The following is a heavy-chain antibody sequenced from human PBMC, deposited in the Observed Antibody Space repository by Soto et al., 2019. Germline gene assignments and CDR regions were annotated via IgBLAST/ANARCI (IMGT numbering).Heavy chain of an antibody. CDR1: GDSMTKYY. CDR2: VYTSGST. Sequence: QVQLQESGPALVKPSETLSLTCTVSGDSMTKYYWSWIRQPAGKGLEWIGRVYTSGSTNYNPSLKSRVTMSIDTSNKHFSLTLKSVTAADTAVYYCARTVGAAYYFDFWGQGALVTVSS. CDR3: ARTVGAAYYFDF. D-gene: IGHD1-26*01. V-gene: IGHV4-4*07. J-gene: IGHJ4*02.